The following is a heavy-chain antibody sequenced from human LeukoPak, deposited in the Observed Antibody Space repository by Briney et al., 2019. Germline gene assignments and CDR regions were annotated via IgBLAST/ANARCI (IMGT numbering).Heavy chain of an antibody. CDR2: IYYSGST. J-gene: IGHJ4*02. CDR1: GGSISSGGYY. V-gene: IGHV4-31*03. CDR3: ARAPESYYDSSGYFDY. Sequence: SETLSLTCTVSGGSISSGGYYWSWIRQHPGKGLAWIGYIYYSGSTYYNPSLKSRVTISVDTSKNQFSLKLSSVTAADTAVYYCARAPESYYDSSGYFDYLGQGTLVTVSS. D-gene: IGHD3-22*01.